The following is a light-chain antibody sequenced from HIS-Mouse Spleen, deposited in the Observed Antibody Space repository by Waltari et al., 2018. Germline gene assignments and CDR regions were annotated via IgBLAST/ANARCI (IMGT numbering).Light chain of an antibody. CDR2: KDS. CDR1: ALPKQY. Sequence: YELTQPPSVSVSPGQTARLTCSGDALPKQYAYWYQQKPGQAPVLVIYKDSERPSGIPERFSGSSSGTTVTLTISGVQAEDEADYYCQSADSSGTYVVFGGGTKLTVL. V-gene: IGLV3-25*03. CDR3: QSADSSGTYVV. J-gene: IGLJ2*01.